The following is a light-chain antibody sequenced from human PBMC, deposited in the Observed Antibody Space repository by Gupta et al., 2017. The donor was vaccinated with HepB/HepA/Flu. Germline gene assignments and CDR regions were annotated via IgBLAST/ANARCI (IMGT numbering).Light chain of an antibody. CDR2: WAS. V-gene: IGKV4-1*01. Sequence: DIVLTQSPDSLAVSLGERATINCKSSQTVVWEINNEKCLAWYQQKAGHPPKLLIYWASTRASGVSDRFSGSGSETDFTLTISSLQAEDVAVYYCQQDGSSPLLFGGGTEVAIK. CDR3: QQDGSSPLL. CDR1: QTVVWEINNEKC. J-gene: IGKJ4*01.